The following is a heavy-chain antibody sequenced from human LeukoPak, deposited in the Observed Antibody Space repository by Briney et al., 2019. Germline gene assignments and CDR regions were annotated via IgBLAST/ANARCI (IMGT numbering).Heavy chain of an antibody. CDR2: INHSGST. CDR1: GGSFSGYY. Sequence: KPSETLSLTCAVYGGSFSGYYWSWIRQPPGKGLEWIGEINHSGSTNYNPSLKSRVTISVDTSKNQFSLKLSSVTAADTAVYYCGRSGYVWGGYRPAHFRHWGQGILVTVSS. V-gene: IGHV4-34*01. J-gene: IGHJ1*01. D-gene: IGHD3-16*02. CDR3: GRSGYVWGGYRPAHFRH.